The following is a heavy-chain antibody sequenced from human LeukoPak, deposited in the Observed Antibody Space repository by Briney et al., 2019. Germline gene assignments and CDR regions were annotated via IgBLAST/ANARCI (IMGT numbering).Heavy chain of an antibody. J-gene: IGHJ4*02. Sequence: PAGSLRLSCQASGVTFSNYAMSWVRQPPGKGLEWVSSINNDGGGAFFADSVKGRFTISRDDSRRVVYLQMNRLSAEDTAVYYCARSGVATCHYWGQGILVTVSS. D-gene: IGHD2-15*01. V-gene: IGHV3-23*01. CDR2: INNDGGGA. CDR3: ARSGVATCHY. CDR1: GVTFSNYA.